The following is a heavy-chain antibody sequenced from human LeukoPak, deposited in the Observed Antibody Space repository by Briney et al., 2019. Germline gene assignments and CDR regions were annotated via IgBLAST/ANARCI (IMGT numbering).Heavy chain of an antibody. Sequence: GGSLRLSCAASGFTFDDYAMHWVRQAPGKGLEWVSGISWNSGSIGYADSVKGRFTISRDNAKNSLYLQMNSLRAEDTALYYCAKADYYGSGSYYPDYWGQGTLATVSS. CDR2: ISWNSGSI. CDR3: AKADYYGSGSYYPDY. V-gene: IGHV3-9*01. D-gene: IGHD3-10*01. J-gene: IGHJ4*02. CDR1: GFTFDDYA.